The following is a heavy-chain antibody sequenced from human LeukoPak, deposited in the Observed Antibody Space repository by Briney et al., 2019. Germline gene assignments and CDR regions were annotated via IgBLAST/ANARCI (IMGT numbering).Heavy chain of an antibody. J-gene: IGHJ6*03. D-gene: IGHD2-15*01. CDR2: MRYDGSNK. CDR3: AKAGLLLGLNYYMDV. Sequence: PGGSLRLSCAASGFTFSSYGMHWVRQAPGKGLAWVAFMRYDGSNKYYADSVKGRFTISRDNSKNTLYLQMNSLRAEDTAVYYCAKAGLLLGLNYYMDVWGKGTTVTVSS. CDR1: GFTFSSYG. V-gene: IGHV3-30*02.